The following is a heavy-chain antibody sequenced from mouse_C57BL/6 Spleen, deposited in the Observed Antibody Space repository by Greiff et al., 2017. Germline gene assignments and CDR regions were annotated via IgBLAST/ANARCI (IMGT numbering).Heavy chain of an antibody. CDR2: IYPGSGNT. J-gene: IGHJ3*01. CDR1: GYTFTDYY. V-gene: IGHV1-76*01. Sequence: VQLQQSGAELVRPGASVKLSCKASGYTFTDYYINWVKQRPGQGLEWIARIYPGSGNTYYNEKFKGKATLTAEKSSSTAYMQLSSLTSEDSAVYFWAREGGYGTWFAYWGQGTLVTVSA. D-gene: IGHD2-1*01. CDR3: AREGGYGTWFAY.